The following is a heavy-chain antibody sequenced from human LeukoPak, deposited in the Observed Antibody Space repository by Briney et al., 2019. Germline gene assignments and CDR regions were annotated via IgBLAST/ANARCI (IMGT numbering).Heavy chain of an antibody. CDR3: GRRSRSTWNYRRGDY. J-gene: IGHJ4*02. D-gene: IGHD1-7*01. CDR2: IYYSGGT. CDR1: GGSISSDSYY. V-gene: IGHV4-39*01. Sequence: SETLSLTCIVSGGSISSDSYYWGWIRQPPGKGLQWIGCIYYSGGTYYKPSLKSRVTISVDTSKNQFSLKLTSVTAADTAVYYCGRRSRSTWNYRRGDYWGQGTLVTVSS.